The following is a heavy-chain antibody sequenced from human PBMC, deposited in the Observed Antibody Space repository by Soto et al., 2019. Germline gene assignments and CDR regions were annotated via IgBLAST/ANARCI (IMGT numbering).Heavy chain of an antibody. CDR1: GGSISSYY. CDR3: ARGPGDDSVDY. Sequence: SETLSLTCTVSGGSISSYYWSWIRQPPGKGLEWIGYIYYSGSTNYNPSLKSRVTISVDTSKNQFSLKLSSVTAADTAVYYCARGPGDDSVDYWGQGTLVTVSS. CDR2: IYYSGST. V-gene: IGHV4-59*01. J-gene: IGHJ4*02. D-gene: IGHD3-22*01.